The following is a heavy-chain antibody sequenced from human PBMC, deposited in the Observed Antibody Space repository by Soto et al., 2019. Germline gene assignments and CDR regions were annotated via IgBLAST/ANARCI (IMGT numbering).Heavy chain of an antibody. V-gene: IGHV3-15*01. CDR2: IKTKPGDGTI. J-gene: IGHJ4*02. Sequence: SGLIFSDVWMTWVRQAPGKGLEWVGRIKTKPGDGTIDYAAPVRGRFTISRDDSKNTLYLQMTSLTPDDTGVYYCTTSNLGVDFWGPGTLVTVSS. CDR3: TTSNLGVDF. D-gene: IGHD1-1*01. CDR1: GLIFSDVW.